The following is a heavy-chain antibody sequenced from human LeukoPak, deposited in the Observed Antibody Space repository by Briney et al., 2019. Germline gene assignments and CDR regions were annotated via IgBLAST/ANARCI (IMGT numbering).Heavy chain of an antibody. D-gene: IGHD3-22*01. CDR3: AKGNNYYDSSGYYGYFDY. CDR1: GFTFSIYS. CDR2: ISRSSNTI. Sequence: GGSLRLSCAASGFTFSIYSMNWVRQAPGKGLQWVSYISRSSNTIYYADSVKGRFTISRDNAKNSLYLQMNSLRAEDTAVYYCAKGNNYYDSSGYYGYFDYWGQGTLVTVSS. J-gene: IGHJ4*02. V-gene: IGHV3-48*01.